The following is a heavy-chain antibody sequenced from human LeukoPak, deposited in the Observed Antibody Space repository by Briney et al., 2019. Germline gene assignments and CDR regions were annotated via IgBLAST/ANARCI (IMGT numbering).Heavy chain of an antibody. D-gene: IGHD5-18*01. J-gene: IGHJ1*01. V-gene: IGHV4-39*01. CDR2: IYYSGST. CDR1: GGSISSSSYY. CDR3: ARHEFRWIQLWFQH. Sequence: PSETLSLTCTVSGGSISSSSYYWGWIRQPPGKGLEWIGSIYYSGSTYYNPSLKSRVTISVDTSKNQFSLKLSSVTAADTAVYYCARHEFRWIQLWFQHWGQGTLVTVSS.